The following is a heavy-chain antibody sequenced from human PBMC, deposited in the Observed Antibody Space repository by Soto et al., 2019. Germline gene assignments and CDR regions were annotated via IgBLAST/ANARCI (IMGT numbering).Heavy chain of an antibody. V-gene: IGHV3-23*01. D-gene: IGHD6-13*01. J-gene: IGHJ6*02. CDR1: GFSFSNYA. CDR3: VKDKAYSSSSYYYYGMDV. Sequence: GGSLRLSCAASGFSFSNYAMNWVRQAPGKGLEWVSGISGGGGGTYYADSVKGRFIISRDNSKNTLYLQMSSLRAEDTAVYYCVKDKAYSSSSYYYYGMDVWGQGTTVTV. CDR2: ISGGGGGT.